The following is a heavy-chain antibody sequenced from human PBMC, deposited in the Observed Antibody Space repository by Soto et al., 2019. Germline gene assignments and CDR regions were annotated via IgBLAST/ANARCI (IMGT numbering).Heavy chain of an antibody. Sequence: QVQLVQSGAEVKKPGASVKVSCKASGYTFTSYGISWVRQAPGQGLEWMGWISAYNGNTNYAQKLQGRVTMTTDTSTITAYMELRSLRSDDTAVYYCARFRSTRAYYYYGMDVWGQGTTVTVSS. CDR3: ARFRSTRAYYYYGMDV. CDR1: GYTFTSYG. CDR2: ISAYNGNT. V-gene: IGHV1-18*04. J-gene: IGHJ6*02.